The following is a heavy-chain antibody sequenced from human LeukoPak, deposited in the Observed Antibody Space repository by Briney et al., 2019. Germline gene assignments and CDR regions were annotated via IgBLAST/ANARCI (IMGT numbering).Heavy chain of an antibody. CDR3: ARGEGGRWDTSNYYYYMDV. D-gene: IGHD4-23*01. Sequence: PSETLSLTCTVSGGSLNSSSYYWGWIRQPPGKGLEWIGSICYSGSTYYNSSLKSRVTISVDTSKNQFSLKLSSVTAADTAVYYCARGEGGRWDTSNYYYYMDVWGKGATVTVSS. CDR1: GGSLNSSSYY. J-gene: IGHJ6*03. V-gene: IGHV4-39*01. CDR2: ICYSGST.